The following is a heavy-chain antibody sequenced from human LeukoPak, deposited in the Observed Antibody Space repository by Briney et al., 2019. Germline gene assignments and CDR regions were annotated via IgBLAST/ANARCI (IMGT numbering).Heavy chain of an antibody. Sequence: ASVKVSCKASGYTFTSYDINWVRQATGQGLEYMGWMNPNSGSIEYAQKFQGRVTMTRDTSISTAYMELSSLRSEDTAVYYCARRTEHGNDYWGQGTLVTVSS. CDR1: GYTFTSYD. CDR3: ARRTEHGNDY. V-gene: IGHV1-8*01. CDR2: MNPNSGSI. D-gene: IGHD4-23*01. J-gene: IGHJ4*02.